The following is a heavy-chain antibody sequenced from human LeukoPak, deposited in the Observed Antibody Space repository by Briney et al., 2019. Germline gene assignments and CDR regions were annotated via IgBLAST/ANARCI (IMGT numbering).Heavy chain of an antibody. D-gene: IGHD2-2*02. CDR1: GGSFSGYS. CDR3: ARRYCSSTSCYNGVTWFDP. Sequence: SETLSLTCGVHGGSFSGYSWTWIRQPPGKGLEWIGSIYYSGSTYYNPSLKSRVTISVDTSKNQFSLKLSSVTAADTAVYYCARRYCSSTSCYNGVTWFDPWGQGTLVTVSS. CDR2: IYYSGST. J-gene: IGHJ5*02. V-gene: IGHV4-34*01.